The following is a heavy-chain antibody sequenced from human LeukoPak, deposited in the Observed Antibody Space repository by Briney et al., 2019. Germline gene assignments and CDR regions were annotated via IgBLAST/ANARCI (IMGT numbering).Heavy chain of an antibody. J-gene: IGHJ4*02. D-gene: IGHD1-26*01. CDR2: IWYDGTRE. CDR3: ARDLSFGSLDF. Sequence: PGGSLRLSCVASVFTLSRHGMHWVRQAPGKGLEWVALIWYDGTRENYADSVKGRFTISRDLSKNTLNLQMNSLRVDDTAVFYCARDLSFGSLDFRGQGTLVTVSS. V-gene: IGHV3-33*01. CDR1: VFTLSRHG.